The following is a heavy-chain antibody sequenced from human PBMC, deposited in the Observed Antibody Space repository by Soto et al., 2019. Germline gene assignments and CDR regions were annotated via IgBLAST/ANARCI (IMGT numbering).Heavy chain of an antibody. CDR3: AKDRIQLWEFDY. V-gene: IGHV3-30*18. D-gene: IGHD5-18*01. Sequence: PXGSLRLSCAASGFTFSSYGMHWVRQAPGKGLEWVAVISYDGSNKYYADSVKGRFTISRDNSKNTLYLQMNSLRAEDTAVYYCAKDRIQLWEFDYWGQGTLVTVSS. CDR1: GFTFSSYG. CDR2: ISYDGSNK. J-gene: IGHJ4*02.